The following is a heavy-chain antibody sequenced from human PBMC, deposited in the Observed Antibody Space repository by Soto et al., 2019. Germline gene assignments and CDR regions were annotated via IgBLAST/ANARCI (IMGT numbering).Heavy chain of an antibody. J-gene: IGHJ4*02. V-gene: IGHV4-30-4*01. CDR2: IYYSGSA. Sequence: QVQLQESGPGLVKPSQTLSLTCTVSGNSISSGDYYWSWIRQPPGKGLEWIGYIYYSGSAYYNPSLKSRLTISVDTSRNKFSLELTSVTAADTAVYYCARLYYYDTSGYLSFDYWGQGTLVTVSS. D-gene: IGHD3-22*01. CDR3: ARLYYYDTSGYLSFDY. CDR1: GNSISSGDYY.